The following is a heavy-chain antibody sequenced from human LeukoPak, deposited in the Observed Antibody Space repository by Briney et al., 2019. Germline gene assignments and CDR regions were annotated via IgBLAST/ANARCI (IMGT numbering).Heavy chain of an antibody. J-gene: IGHJ4*02. V-gene: IGHV3-23*01. CDR1: GFTFSSYG. CDR2: ISGSGGST. Sequence: PGGTLRLSSAASGFTFSSYGMSWVRQAPGKGLEWVSAISGSGGSTYYADSVKGRFTISRDNSKNTLYLQMNSLRAEDTAVYYCANPGEYDSSGYSDYWGQGTLVTVSS. D-gene: IGHD3-22*01. CDR3: ANPGEYDSSGYSDY.